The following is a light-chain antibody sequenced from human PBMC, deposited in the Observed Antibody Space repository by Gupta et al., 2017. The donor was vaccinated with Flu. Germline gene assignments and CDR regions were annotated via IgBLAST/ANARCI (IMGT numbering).Light chain of an antibody. J-gene: IGKJ2*01. Sequence: DIEMTQSPDSLAVSLGERATINCKSSQSLLYRYDNKNYLAWYKQKPGQPPKLLIYWASSRQDGVPDRFSGSGSGKDLSLTISSRQEEDVAVYFCQQYESHLLYIFGQGTKMEI. CDR1: QSLLYRYDNKNY. CDR2: WAS. V-gene: IGKV4-1*01. CDR3: QQYESHLLYI.